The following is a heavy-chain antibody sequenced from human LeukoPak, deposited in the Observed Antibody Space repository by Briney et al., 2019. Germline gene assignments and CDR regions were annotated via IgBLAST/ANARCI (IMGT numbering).Heavy chain of an antibody. D-gene: IGHD3-9*01. CDR3: ARGLRYFDWNGLGVYYYMDV. CDR2: IIPIFGTA. J-gene: IGHJ6*03. V-gene: IGHV1-69*06. CDR1: GGTFSSYA. Sequence: GASVKVSCKASGGTFSSYAISWVRQAPGQGLEWMGGIIPIFGTANYAQKFQGRVTITADKSTSTAYMELSSLRSEDTAVYYCARGLRYFDWNGLGVYYYMDVWGKGTTVTVSS.